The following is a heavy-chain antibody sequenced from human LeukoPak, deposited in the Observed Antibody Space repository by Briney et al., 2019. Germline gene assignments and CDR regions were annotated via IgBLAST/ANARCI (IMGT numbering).Heavy chain of an antibody. D-gene: IGHD4-17*01. Sequence: PGRSLRLSCAASGFTFSSFGMHWVRQAPGKGLEWVSYISSSSSTIYYADSVKGRFTISRDNAKNSLYLQMNSLRAEDTAVYYCARDSGDYSLDYWGQGTLVTVSS. J-gene: IGHJ4*02. CDR1: GFTFSSFG. V-gene: IGHV3-48*01. CDR2: ISSSSSTI. CDR3: ARDSGDYSLDY.